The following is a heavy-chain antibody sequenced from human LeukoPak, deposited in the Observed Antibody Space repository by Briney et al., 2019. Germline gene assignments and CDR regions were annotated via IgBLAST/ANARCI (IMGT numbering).Heavy chain of an antibody. V-gene: IGHV3-30*03. CDR3: ARDERSSWSHPFDY. D-gene: IGHD6-13*01. Sequence: GGSLRLSCAASGFTFSSYGMHWVRQAPGKGLEWVAVISYDGSNKYYADSVKGRFTISRDNAKNSLYLQMNSLRAEDTAVYYCARDERSSWSHPFDYWGQGTLVTVSS. CDR2: ISYDGSNK. J-gene: IGHJ4*02. CDR1: GFTFSSYG.